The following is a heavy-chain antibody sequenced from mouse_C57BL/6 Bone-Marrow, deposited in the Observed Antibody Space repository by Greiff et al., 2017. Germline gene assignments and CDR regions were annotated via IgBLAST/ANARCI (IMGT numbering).Heavy chain of an antibody. CDR2: IYPGSGST. CDR1: GYTFTSYW. CDR3: ARVFITTVVDY. V-gene: IGHV1-55*01. D-gene: IGHD1-1*01. J-gene: IGHJ2*01. Sequence: QVQLQQPGAELVKPGASVKMSCKASGYTFTSYWITWVKQRPGQGLAWIGDIYPGSGSTNYNEKFKSKATLTVDTSSSTAYMQLSSLTSEDSAVYYCARVFITTVVDYWGQGTTLTVSS.